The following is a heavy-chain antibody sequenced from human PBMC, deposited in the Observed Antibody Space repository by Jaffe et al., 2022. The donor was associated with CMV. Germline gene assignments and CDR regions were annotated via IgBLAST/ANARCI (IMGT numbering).Heavy chain of an antibody. D-gene: IGHD3-3*01. J-gene: IGHJ5*02. CDR2: IKSKTDGGTT. CDR3: THRPRKKYYDFWSGYFDNWFDP. CDR1: GFTFSNAW. V-gene: IGHV3-15*01. Sequence: EVQLVESGGGLVKPGGSLRLSCAASGFTFSNAWMSWVRQAPGKGLEWVGRIKSKTDGGTTDYAAPVKGRFTISRDDSKNTLYLQMNSLKTEDTAVYYCTHRPRKKYYDFWSGYFDNWFDPWGQGTLVTVSS.